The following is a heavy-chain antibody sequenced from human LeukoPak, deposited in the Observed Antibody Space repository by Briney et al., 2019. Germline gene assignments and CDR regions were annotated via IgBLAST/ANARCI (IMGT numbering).Heavy chain of an antibody. CDR2: ISRKSDAT. Sequence: GGSLRLSCAASGFMFDDYGMHWVRQAPGKGLEWVSGISRKSDATGYADSVKGRFTISRDNAKNSLYLQMNSLRAEDTAFYYCVKERGGLQYFDYWGQGTLVTVSS. CDR1: GFMFDDYG. J-gene: IGHJ4*02. V-gene: IGHV3-9*01. D-gene: IGHD5-18*01. CDR3: VKERGGLQYFDY.